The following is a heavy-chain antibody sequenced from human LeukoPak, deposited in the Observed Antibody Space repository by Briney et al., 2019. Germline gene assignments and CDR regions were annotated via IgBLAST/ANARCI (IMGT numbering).Heavy chain of an antibody. CDR1: GGSIGSSSYY. V-gene: IGHV4-39*07. D-gene: IGHD6-13*01. J-gene: IGHJ4*02. CDR2: IYYSGST. Sequence: PSETLSLTCTVSGGSIGSSSYYWGWIRQPPGKGLEWIGSIYYSGSTYYNPSLKSRVTISVDTSKNQFSLKLSSVTAADTAVYYCASRQQLVTYWGQGTLVTVSS. CDR3: ASRQQLVTY.